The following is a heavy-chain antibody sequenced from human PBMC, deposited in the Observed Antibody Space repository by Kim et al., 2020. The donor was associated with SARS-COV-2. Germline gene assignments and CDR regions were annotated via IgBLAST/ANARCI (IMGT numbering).Heavy chain of an antibody. J-gene: IGHJ4*02. CDR2: ISYNGDTT. V-gene: IGHV3-23*01. CDR3: AKGRPGSNYNSLDY. CDR1: GFTFSTYA. Sequence: GGSLRLSCAASGFTFSTYALSWVRQAPGKGLEWVSSISYNGDTTYYADSVKGRFTISRGNSKNTLYLQVNSLRAEDTAVYFCAKGRPGSNYNSLDYWGEGALVTVSS. D-gene: IGHD3-10*01.